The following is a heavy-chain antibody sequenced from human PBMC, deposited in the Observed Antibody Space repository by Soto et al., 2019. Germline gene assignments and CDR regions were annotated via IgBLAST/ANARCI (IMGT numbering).Heavy chain of an antibody. V-gene: IGHV3-21*01. Sequence: LSLSCAASGFTFSSYSMNWVRRAPGKGLEWVSSISSSSSYIYYADSVKGRFTISRDNAKNSLYLQMNSLRAEDTAVYYCARGAVAGGYYYYGMDVWGQGTTVTVSS. CDR2: ISSSSSYI. D-gene: IGHD6-19*01. CDR3: ARGAVAGGYYYYGMDV. J-gene: IGHJ6*02. CDR1: GFTFSSYS.